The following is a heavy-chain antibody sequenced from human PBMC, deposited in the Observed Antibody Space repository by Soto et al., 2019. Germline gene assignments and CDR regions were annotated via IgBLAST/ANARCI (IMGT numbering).Heavy chain of an antibody. Sequence: SGPLYLTFIVSGGSISEKYWNWVRQPPGKGLEWIGLIFANGHTDYNPSLKSRVTMSVDASKNQFSLRLTSMTAADTAVYYCVASRAASAISWFVLWGRATLLTLAS. D-gene: IGHD6-13*01. CDR3: VASRAASAISWFVL. CDR2: IFANGHT. J-gene: IGHJ5*02. V-gene: IGHV4-4*07. CDR1: GGSISEKY.